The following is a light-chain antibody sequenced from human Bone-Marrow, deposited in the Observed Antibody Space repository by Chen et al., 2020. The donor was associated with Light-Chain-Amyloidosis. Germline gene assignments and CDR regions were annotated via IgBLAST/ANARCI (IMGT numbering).Light chain of an antibody. V-gene: IGLV2-14*01. CDR1: SSDVGGDNH. CDR2: EVT. CDR3: SSYPITITLV. Sequence: QSALTQPASASGSPGQSITFSCNGTSSDVGGDNHVSWYQQHPDKAPKLMIYEVTNPPSWVPDRFSGSKSDNTSSLTISGLQTEDEADDFCSSYPITITLVFGSGPMVTVL. J-gene: IGLJ1*01.